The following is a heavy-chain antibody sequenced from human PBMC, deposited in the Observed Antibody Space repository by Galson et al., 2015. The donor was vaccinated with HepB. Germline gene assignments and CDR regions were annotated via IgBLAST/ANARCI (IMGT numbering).Heavy chain of an antibody. V-gene: IGHV4-34*01. CDR1: GGSFSGYY. J-gene: IGHJ4*02. CDR3: ARGYYSSSSN. D-gene: IGHD6-13*01. Sequence: SETLSLTCAVYGGSFSGYYWSWIRQPPGKGLEWIGEINHSGSTNYNPSLKSRVTISVDTSKNQFSLKLSSVTAADTAVYYCARGYYSSSSNWGQGTLVTVSS. CDR2: INHSGST.